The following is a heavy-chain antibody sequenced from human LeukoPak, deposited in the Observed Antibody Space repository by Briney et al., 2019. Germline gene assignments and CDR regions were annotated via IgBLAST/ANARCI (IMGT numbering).Heavy chain of an antibody. V-gene: IGHV3-7*04. Sequence: GGSLRLSCAASGFTFSSYWMSWVRQAPGKGLEWVANIKTDGGEKYYVDSVKGRFTISRDNAENSLYLQLHSLRAEDTALYYCAKAPKVAANIFDFWGQGTLV. J-gene: IGHJ4*02. CDR1: GFTFSSYW. CDR3: AKAPKVAANIFDF. D-gene: IGHD2-15*01. CDR2: IKTDGGEK.